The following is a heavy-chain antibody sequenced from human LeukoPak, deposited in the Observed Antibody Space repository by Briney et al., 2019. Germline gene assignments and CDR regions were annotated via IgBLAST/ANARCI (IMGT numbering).Heavy chain of an antibody. V-gene: IGHV4-34*01. J-gene: IGHJ4*02. CDR3: ARRGEWTAWNFDC. Sequence: PSETLSLTCAVNGGAFSGYYWSWIRQSPEQGLVWIGEINYSGTTISNPSLESRVSMSMDLTRKRFSLELTSVTAADTAVYYCARRGEWTAWNFDCWAQGSLVTVSS. D-gene: IGHD3/OR15-3a*01. CDR2: INYSGTT. CDR1: GGAFSGYY.